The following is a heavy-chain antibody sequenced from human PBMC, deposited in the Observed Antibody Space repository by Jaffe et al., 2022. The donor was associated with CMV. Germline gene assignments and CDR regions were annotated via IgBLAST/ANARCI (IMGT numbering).Heavy chain of an antibody. D-gene: IGHD2-2*01. V-gene: IGHV3-15*01. Sequence: EVQLVESGGGLVKPGGSLRLSCAASGFTFSNAWMSWVRQAPGKGLEWVGRIKSKTDGGTTDYAAPVKGRFTISRDDSKNTLYLQMNSLKTEDTAVYYCTTVAPAGYYYYMDVWGKGTTVTVSS. J-gene: IGHJ6*03. CDR1: GFTFSNAW. CDR3: TTVAPAGYYYYMDV. CDR2: IKSKTDGGTT.